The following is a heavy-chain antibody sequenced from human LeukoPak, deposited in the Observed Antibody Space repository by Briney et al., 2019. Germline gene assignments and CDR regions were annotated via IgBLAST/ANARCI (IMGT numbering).Heavy chain of an antibody. CDR2: ISGSGGGT. CDR1: GFTVSSNY. CDR3: AKSPQLLWVVPLDY. J-gene: IGHJ4*02. D-gene: IGHD6-6*01. V-gene: IGHV3-23*01. Sequence: GGSLRLSCAASGFTVSSNYMSWVRQAPGKGLEWVSSISGSGGGTYYADSVKGRFTISRDNSKNTLFLQTSSLRAEDTAVYYCAKSPQLLWVVPLDYWGQGTLVTVSS.